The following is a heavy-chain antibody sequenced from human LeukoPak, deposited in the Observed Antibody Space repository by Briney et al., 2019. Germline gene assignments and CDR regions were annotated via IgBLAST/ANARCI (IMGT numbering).Heavy chain of an antibody. V-gene: IGHV1-69*05. D-gene: IGHD3-10*01. CDR3: ASTYYKLYYFDY. CDR2: IIPIFGTA. J-gene: IGHJ4*02. Sequence: SVKVSCKASGGTFSSYAISWVRQAPGQGLEWMGRIIPIFGTANYAQKFQGRVTITTDESTSTAYMELSSLRSEDTVVYYCASTYYKLYYFDYWGQGTLVTVSS. CDR1: GGTFSSYA.